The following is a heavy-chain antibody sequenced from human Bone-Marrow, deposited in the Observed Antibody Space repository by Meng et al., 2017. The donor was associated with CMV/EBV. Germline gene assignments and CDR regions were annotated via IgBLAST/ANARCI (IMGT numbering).Heavy chain of an antibody. D-gene: IGHD1-1*01. V-gene: IGHV3-72*01. CDR2: TRNKVNAYST. CDR3: VRAGYRGHFKYDY. CDR1: GLSLSGNC. Sequence: SGLSLSGNCMDWVRQAPGKGLEWVDRTRNKVNAYSTEYAASVKGRFIISRDDSKSSLNLQMSSLRTEDTAVYCCVRAGYRGHFKYDYWGQGTLVTVSS. J-gene: IGHJ4*02.